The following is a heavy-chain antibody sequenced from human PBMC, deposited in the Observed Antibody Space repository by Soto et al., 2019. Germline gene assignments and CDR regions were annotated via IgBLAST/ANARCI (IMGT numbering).Heavy chain of an antibody. CDR2: ISAYNGNT. D-gene: IGHD2-2*01. J-gene: IGHJ6*03. CDR1: GYTFTSYG. V-gene: IGHV1-18*01. CDR3: ARVHIVVVPAAMGYYYYYMDV. Sequence: QVQLVQSGAEVKKPGASVKVSCKASGYTFTSYGISWVRQAPGQGLEWMGWISAYNGNTNYAQKLQGRVTMTTDTSTSTAYMELRSLRSDDTAVYYCARVHIVVVPAAMGYYYYYMDVWDKGTTVTVSS.